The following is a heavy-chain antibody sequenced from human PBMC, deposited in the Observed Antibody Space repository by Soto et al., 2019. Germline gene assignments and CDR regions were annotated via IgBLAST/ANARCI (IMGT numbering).Heavy chain of an antibody. CDR3: ARSPYSSLSGPYNWFDL. CDR2: IYYTGST. V-gene: IGHV4-31*03. J-gene: IGHJ5*02. D-gene: IGHD6-6*01. CDR1: GGSISSAGYY. Sequence: PSETLSLTCSVSGGSISSAGYYWSWIRQHPGKGLEWIGYIYYTGSTYYNPSLKSRVTLSVDTSKNQFSLKLSSMTAADTAVYYCARSPYSSLSGPYNWFDLWGRGTLVTVS.